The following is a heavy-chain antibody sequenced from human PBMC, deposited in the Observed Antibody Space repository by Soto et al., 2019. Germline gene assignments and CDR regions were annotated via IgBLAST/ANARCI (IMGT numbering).Heavy chain of an antibody. V-gene: IGHV3-53*01. Sequence: GGSLRLSCAASGFTVSSNYMSWVRQAPGKGLEWVSVIYSGGSTYYADSVKGRFTISRDNSKNTLYLQMNSLRAEDTAVYYCARGMVALLRAYYYGMDVWGQGTTVTVSS. CDR1: GFTVSSNY. CDR2: IYSGGST. J-gene: IGHJ6*02. D-gene: IGHD2-15*01. CDR3: ARGMVALLRAYYYGMDV.